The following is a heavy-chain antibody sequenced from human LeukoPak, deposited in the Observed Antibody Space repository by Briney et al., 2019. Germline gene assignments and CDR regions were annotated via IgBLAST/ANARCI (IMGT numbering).Heavy chain of an antibody. J-gene: IGHJ4*02. CDR3: ARVIAVAATSEYYFDY. CDR1: GYTFTSYY. CDR2: IIPILGIA. D-gene: IGHD6-19*01. Sequence: SVNVSCKASGYTFTSYYMHWVRQAPPEGLEWMGRIIPILGIANYAQKFQGRVTITADKSTSTAYMELSSLRSEDTAVYYCARVIAVAATSEYYFDYWGEGTLVTVFS. V-gene: IGHV1-69*04.